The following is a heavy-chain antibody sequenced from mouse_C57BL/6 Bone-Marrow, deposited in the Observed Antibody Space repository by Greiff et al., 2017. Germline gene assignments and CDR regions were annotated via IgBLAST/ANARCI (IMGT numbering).Heavy chain of an antibody. J-gene: IGHJ4*01. V-gene: IGHV1-82*01. CDR2: IYPGDGDT. CDR1: GYAFSSSW. Sequence: LQESGPELVKPGASVKISCKASGYAFSSSWLNWVKQRPGKGLEWIGRIYPGDGDTNYNGKFKGKATLTADKSSSTAYMQLSSLTSEDSAVYFCARSEYYAMDYWGQGTSVTVSS. CDR3: ARSEYYAMDY.